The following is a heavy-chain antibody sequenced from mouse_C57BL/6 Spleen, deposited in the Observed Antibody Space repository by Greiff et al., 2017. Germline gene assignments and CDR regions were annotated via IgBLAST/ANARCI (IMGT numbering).Heavy chain of an antibody. J-gene: IGHJ3*01. CDR1: GYTFTSYW. D-gene: IGHD2-5*01. Sequence: QVQLKQPGAELVKPGASVKMSCKASGYTFTSYWITWVKQRPGQGLEWIGDIYPGSGSTNYNEKFKSKATLTVDTSSSTAYLQLSSLTSEDSAVSYCATYYSNYTWFAYWGQGTLVTVSA. CDR3: ATYYSNYTWFAY. CDR2: IYPGSGST. V-gene: IGHV1-55*01.